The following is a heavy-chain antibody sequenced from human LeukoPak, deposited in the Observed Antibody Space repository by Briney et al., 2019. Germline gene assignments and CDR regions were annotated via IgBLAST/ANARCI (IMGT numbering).Heavy chain of an antibody. Sequence: ASVKVSCKASGYTFTSYYMHWVRQAPGQGLEWMGWINPNSGGTNYAQKFQGRVTMTRDTSISTAYMELSRLRSDDTAVYYCARDDGIAAAVAYYYYYYMDVWGKGTTVTVSS. CDR2: INPNSGGT. D-gene: IGHD6-13*01. CDR1: GYTFTSYY. CDR3: ARDDGIAAAVAYYYYYYMDV. J-gene: IGHJ6*03. V-gene: IGHV1-2*02.